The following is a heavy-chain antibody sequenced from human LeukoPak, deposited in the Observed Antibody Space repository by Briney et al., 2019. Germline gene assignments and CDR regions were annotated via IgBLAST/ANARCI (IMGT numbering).Heavy chain of an antibody. Sequence: PGGSLRLSCAASGFTFDDYGMSWVSHAPGKGLEWVSGINGNGGSTEYADSVKGRFTISRDNAKNSVYLQMNSLRAEDTALYYCAREDDYIVDVCGKGTTVTVSS. D-gene: IGHD5-24*01. CDR1: GFTFDDYG. CDR2: INGNGGST. V-gene: IGHV3-20*04. CDR3: AREDDYIVDV. J-gene: IGHJ6*04.